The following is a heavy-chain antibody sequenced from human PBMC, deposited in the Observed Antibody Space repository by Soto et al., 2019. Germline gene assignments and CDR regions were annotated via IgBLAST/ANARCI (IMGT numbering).Heavy chain of an antibody. CDR1: GFTFSSYG. Sequence: GGSLRLSCAASGFTFSSYGMHWVRQAPGKGLEWVAVIWYDGSNKYYADSVKGRFTISRDNSKNTLYLQMNSLRAEDTAVYYCAREGQYFDWLPDYFDYWGQGTLVTVSS. CDR2: IWYDGSNK. V-gene: IGHV3-33*01. CDR3: AREGQYFDWLPDYFDY. D-gene: IGHD3-9*01. J-gene: IGHJ4*02.